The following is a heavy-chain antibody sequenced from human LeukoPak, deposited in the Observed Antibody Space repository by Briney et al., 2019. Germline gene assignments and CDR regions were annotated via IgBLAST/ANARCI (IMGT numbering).Heavy chain of an antibody. Sequence: GGSLRLSCTVSGFTVSSNSMSWVRQAPGEGLEWVSFIYSGSTHYSDSVKGRFTISRDNSKNTLYLQMNSLRAEDTAVYYCARRAGAYSHPYDYWGQGTLVTVSS. D-gene: IGHD4/OR15-4a*01. CDR3: ARRAGAYSHPYDY. J-gene: IGHJ4*02. CDR1: GFTVSSNS. CDR2: IYSGST. V-gene: IGHV3-53*01.